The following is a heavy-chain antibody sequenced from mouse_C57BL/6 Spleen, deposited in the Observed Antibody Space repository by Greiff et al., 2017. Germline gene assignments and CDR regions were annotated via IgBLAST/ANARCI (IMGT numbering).Heavy chain of an antibody. D-gene: IGHD1-1*01. V-gene: IGHV1-7*01. CDR2: INPSSGYT. J-gene: IGHJ3*01. CDR3: ARGYYGSSYGFAY. Sequence: VQLQQSGAELAKPGASVKLSCKASGYPFTSYWMHWVKQRPGQGLEWIGYINPSSGYTKYNQKFKDKATLTADKSSSTAYMQLSSLTYEDSAVYYCARGYYGSSYGFAYWGQGTLVTVSA. CDR1: GYPFTSYW.